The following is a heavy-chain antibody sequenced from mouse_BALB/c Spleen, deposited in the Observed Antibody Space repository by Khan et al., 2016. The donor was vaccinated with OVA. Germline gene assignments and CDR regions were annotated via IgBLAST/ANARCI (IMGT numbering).Heavy chain of an antibody. D-gene: IGHD2-12*01. CDR3: TRSGYVTFAY. V-gene: IGHV1S81*02. J-gene: IGHJ3*01. CDR2: INPSDGDT. Sequence: QVHVKQSGAELVKPGASVKLSCKASGYTFTSYYMYWVKQRPGQGLEWIGEINPSDGDTNFNEKFKSKATLTVDKSSSTVYMQLSSLTSEDSAVYYCTRSGYVTFAYWGQGTLVTVSA. CDR1: GYTFTSYY.